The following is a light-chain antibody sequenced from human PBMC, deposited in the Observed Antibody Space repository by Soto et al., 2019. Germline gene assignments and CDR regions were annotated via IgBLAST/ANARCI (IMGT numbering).Light chain of an antibody. CDR2: GAS. CDR3: KQGYSTTPIS. J-gene: IGKJ5*01. V-gene: IGKV1-39*01. Sequence: DIQMTQSPSSLSAAIGDKVTITCRASQSIKNYLNWYQQKPGAAPKLLIYGASNLESGVPSRFSGSGSGTEFPLSISTLHPEDCATYYCKQGYSTTPISLGQWARLEIK. CDR1: QSIKNY.